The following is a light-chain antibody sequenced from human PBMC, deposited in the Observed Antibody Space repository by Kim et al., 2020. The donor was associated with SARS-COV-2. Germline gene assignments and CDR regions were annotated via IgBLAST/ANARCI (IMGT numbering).Light chain of an antibody. J-gene: IGLJ3*02. Sequence: SYELTQPPSVSVSPGQTARITCSGDALPKQYAYWYQQKPGQAPVLVIYKDSERPSGIPERFSGSSSGTTVTLTISGVQAEDEDDYYCQSADSSGTYEVFGGGTQLTVL. CDR3: QSADSSGTYEV. CDR1: ALPKQY. V-gene: IGLV3-25*03. CDR2: KDS.